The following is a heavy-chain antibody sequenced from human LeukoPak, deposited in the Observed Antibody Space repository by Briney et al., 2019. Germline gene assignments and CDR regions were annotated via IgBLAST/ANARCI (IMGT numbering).Heavy chain of an antibody. CDR3: APDYDSSGYLP. J-gene: IGHJ5*02. D-gene: IGHD3-22*01. V-gene: IGHV4-4*07. CDR1: GGAISSYY. CDR2: IYTSGST. Sequence: PSETLTLTCTVSGGAISSYYWSWIRQPAGRGLEWIGRIYTSGSTSYNPSLKSRVNMSVDTSKNQFSLTLSSVTAADSAVYYCAPDYDSSGYLPWGQGTLVTVSS.